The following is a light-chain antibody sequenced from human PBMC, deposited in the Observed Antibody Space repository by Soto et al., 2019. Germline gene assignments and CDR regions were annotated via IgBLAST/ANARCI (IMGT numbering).Light chain of an antibody. J-gene: IGLJ1*01. CDR3: KSYAGSNTYV. Sequence: QSALTQPPSASGSPGQSVTISCTGTNNDIGVYDFVSWYQHHPGNAPRLIIYEVVQRPSGVPDRFSGSKSGNTASLTVSGLQAADEGDYFCKSYAGSNTYVFGSGTKLTVL. CDR1: NNDIGVYDF. CDR2: EVV. V-gene: IGLV2-8*01.